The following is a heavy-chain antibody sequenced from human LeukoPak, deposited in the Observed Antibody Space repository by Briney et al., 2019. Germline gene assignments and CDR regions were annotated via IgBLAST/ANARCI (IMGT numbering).Heavy chain of an antibody. D-gene: IGHD5-12*01. CDR1: GFTFSDYY. J-gene: IGHJ4*02. Sequence: GGSLRLSCAVSGFTFSDYYMSWIRQAPGKGLEWVSDISSRSSYTNCADSVKGRFTISRDNAKNSLYLQMNSLRAEDTALYYCARDRRVIVATTRFDYWGQGTLVTVSS. CDR2: ISSRSSYT. CDR3: ARDRRVIVATTRFDY. V-gene: IGHV3-11*05.